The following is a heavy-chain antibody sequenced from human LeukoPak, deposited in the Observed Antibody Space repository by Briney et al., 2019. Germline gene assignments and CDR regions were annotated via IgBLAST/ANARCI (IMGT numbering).Heavy chain of an antibody. Sequence: SETLSLTCAVYGGSFSGYYWRWIRQPPGKGLEWIGEINHSGSTNYNPSLKSRVTISVDTSKNQSSLKLSSVTAADTAVYYCASRIAVAGTSFDYWGQGTLVTVSS. CDR3: ASRIAVAGTSFDY. V-gene: IGHV4-34*01. CDR1: GGSFSGYY. CDR2: INHSGST. J-gene: IGHJ4*02. D-gene: IGHD6-19*01.